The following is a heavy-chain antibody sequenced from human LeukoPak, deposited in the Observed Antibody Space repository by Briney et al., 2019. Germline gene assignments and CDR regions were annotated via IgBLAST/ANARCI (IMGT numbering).Heavy chain of an antibody. V-gene: IGHV1-8*02. CDR2: MNPNSGNT. J-gene: IGHJ4*02. CDR1: GYTFTSYD. CDR3: ARDKGLHYYDSSGPHYFDY. D-gene: IGHD3-22*01. Sequence: GASVKVSCKASGYTFTSYDINWVRQATGQGLEWMGWMNPNSGNTGYAQKFQGRVTMTRNTSISTAYMELSSLRSEDTAVYYCARDKGLHYYDSSGPHYFDYWGQGTLVTVSS.